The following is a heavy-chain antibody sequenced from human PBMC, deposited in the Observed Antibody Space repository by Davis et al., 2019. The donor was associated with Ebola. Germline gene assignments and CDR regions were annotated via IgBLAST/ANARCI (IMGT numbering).Heavy chain of an antibody. CDR2: ISAYNGNT. CDR1: GYSFNSYG. Sequence: AASVTVSCKASGYSFNSYGISWVRQVPGQGLEWTGWISAYNGNTNYAQKVQGRVTMTTDTSTGTAYLDLRSLRSDDTAVYFCARTGIVGTTTTASDIWGQGTLVTVSS. J-gene: IGHJ3*02. CDR3: ARTGIVGTTTTASDI. D-gene: IGHD1-26*01. V-gene: IGHV1-18*01.